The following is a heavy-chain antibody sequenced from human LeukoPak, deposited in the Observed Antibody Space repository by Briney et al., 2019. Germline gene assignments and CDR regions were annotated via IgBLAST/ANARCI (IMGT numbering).Heavy chain of an antibody. D-gene: IGHD1-1*01. CDR1: GGTFSSYA. V-gene: IGHV1-69*13. J-gene: IGHJ4*02. Sequence: SVKVSCKASGGTFSSYAISWVRQAPGQGLEWMGGIIPIFGTANYAQMFQGRVTITADESTSTAYMELSSLRSEDTAVYYCARDSGPGFNFDYWGQGTLVTVSS. CDR2: IIPIFGTA. CDR3: ARDSGPGFNFDY.